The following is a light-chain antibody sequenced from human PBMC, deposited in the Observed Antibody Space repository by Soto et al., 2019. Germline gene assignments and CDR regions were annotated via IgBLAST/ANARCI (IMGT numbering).Light chain of an antibody. Sequence: QSVLTQPPSESGAPGQRVTISCTGSSSNIGAGYDVHWYQQLPGTAPKLLIYGNSHRPSGVPDRFSGSKSGTSASLAITGLQAEDEADYYCQSYDSSLSGSVFGGGTKLTVL. CDR1: SSNIGAGYD. CDR2: GNS. CDR3: QSYDSSLSGSV. J-gene: IGLJ3*02. V-gene: IGLV1-40*01.